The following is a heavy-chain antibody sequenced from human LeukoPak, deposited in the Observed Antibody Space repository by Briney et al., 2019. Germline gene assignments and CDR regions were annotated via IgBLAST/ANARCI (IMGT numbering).Heavy chain of an antibody. D-gene: IGHD3-9*01. CDR1: GFTFSIYS. CDR2: INHSGST. CDR3: AKCYDILTGNWFDP. Sequence: GSLILSCAASGFTFSIYSMNWVRQPPGKGLEWIGEINHSGSTNYNPSLKSRVTISVDTSNNQFSLKLSSVTAADTAVYYCAKCYDILTGNWFDPWGQGTLVTVSS. J-gene: IGHJ5*02. V-gene: IGHV4-34*08.